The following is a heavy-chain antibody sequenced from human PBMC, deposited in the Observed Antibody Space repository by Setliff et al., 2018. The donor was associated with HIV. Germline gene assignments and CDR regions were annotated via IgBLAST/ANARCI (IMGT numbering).Heavy chain of an antibody. Sequence: GASVKVSCKASGYTFRNQGISWVRQAPGQGPEWMGWISVDSGDSYYGQKFQDRVIMTADTSTNTAYMELRSLRSDDSAIYYCASVLTRGRDIVVGAYDYWGQGTLVTVSS. CDR1: GYTFRNQG. CDR3: ASVLTRGRDIVVGAYDY. D-gene: IGHD2-15*01. V-gene: IGHV1-18*01. CDR2: ISVDSGDS. J-gene: IGHJ4*02.